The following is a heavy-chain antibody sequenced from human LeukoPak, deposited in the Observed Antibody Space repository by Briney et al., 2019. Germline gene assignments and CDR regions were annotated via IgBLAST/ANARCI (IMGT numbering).Heavy chain of an antibody. J-gene: IGHJ4*02. CDR1: GFTFSTYA. Sequence: GGSLRLSCAASGFTFSTYAMSWVRQAPGKGLEWVSVIYSGGSTYYADSVKGRFTISRDNSKNTLYLQMNSLRAEDTAVYYCARDVVSDYWGQGTLVTVSS. CDR3: ARDVVSDY. V-gene: IGHV3-66*01. D-gene: IGHD4-23*01. CDR2: IYSGGST.